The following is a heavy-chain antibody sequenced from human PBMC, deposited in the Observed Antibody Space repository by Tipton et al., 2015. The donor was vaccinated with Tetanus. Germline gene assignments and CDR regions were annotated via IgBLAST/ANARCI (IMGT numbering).Heavy chain of an antibody. CDR3: ARDQKSATLSHFLYGLDV. CDR1: GDPMNDFY. V-gene: IGHV4-59*01. D-gene: IGHD2-15*01. CDR2: IFYSGNT. J-gene: IGHJ6*02. Sequence: TLSLTCTVSGDPMNDFYWSWIRQPPGKGLEWIGHIFYSGNTDYNPSLKSRVTISVDTSRKQSSLRLSSVTAADTAVYYWARDQKSATLSHFLYGLDVWGQGTTVTVSS.